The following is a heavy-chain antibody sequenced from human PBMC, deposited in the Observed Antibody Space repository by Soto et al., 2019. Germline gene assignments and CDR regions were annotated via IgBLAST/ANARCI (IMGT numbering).Heavy chain of an antibody. CDR3: AKESYYYGSGSYLLDY. V-gene: IGHV3-30*18. CDR2: ISYDGSNK. D-gene: IGHD3-10*01. Sequence: GGSLRLSCAASGFTFSSYGMHWVRQAPGKGLEWVAVISYDGSNKYYADSVKGRFTISRDNSKNTLYLQMNSLRAEDTAVYYCAKESYYYGSGSYLLDYWGQGTLVTSPQ. J-gene: IGHJ4*02. CDR1: GFTFSSYG.